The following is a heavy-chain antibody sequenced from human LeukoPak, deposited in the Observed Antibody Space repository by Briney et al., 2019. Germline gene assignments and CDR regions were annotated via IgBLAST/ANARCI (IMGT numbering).Heavy chain of an antibody. CDR3: VRVPHYYDSSGYYMPFDY. J-gene: IGHJ4*02. D-gene: IGHD3-22*01. V-gene: IGHV1-2*02. CDR1: GYTFTGYY. Sequence: ASVKVSCMPSGYTFTGYYIHWVRQTPGQGLEWMGWIGPNSGGTNYAQNFQGRVTMTRDTSISTAYMELSRLRSDDTAVYYCVRVPHYYDSSGYYMPFDYWGQGTLVTVSS. CDR2: IGPNSGGT.